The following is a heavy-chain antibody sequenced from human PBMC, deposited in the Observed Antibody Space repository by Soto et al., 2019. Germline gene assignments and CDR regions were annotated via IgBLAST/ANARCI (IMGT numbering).Heavy chain of an antibody. Sequence: SVKVSGKASGGAFSSYAISWVRQAPGQGLEWMGGIIPIFGTANYAQKFQGRVTITADESTSTAYMELSSLRSEDTAVYYCARVGRVGATYDYWGQGTLVTVSS. CDR3: ARVGRVGATYDY. J-gene: IGHJ4*02. CDR1: GGAFSSYA. CDR2: IIPIFGTA. V-gene: IGHV1-69*13. D-gene: IGHD1-26*01.